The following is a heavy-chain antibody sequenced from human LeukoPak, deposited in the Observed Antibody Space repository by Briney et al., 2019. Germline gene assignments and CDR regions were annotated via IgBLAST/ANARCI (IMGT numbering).Heavy chain of an antibody. D-gene: IGHD5-18*01. J-gene: IGHJ6*03. CDR2: ITPIFGTA. CDR3: ASSGYSHGPLYYYMDV. CDR1: GGTFSSYA. Sequence: GASVKVSCKASGGTFSSYAISWVRQAPGQGLEWMGGITPIFGTANYAQKFQGRVTITADESTSTAYMELSSLRSEDTAVYYCASSGYSHGPLYYYMDVWGKGTTVTVSS. V-gene: IGHV1-69*13.